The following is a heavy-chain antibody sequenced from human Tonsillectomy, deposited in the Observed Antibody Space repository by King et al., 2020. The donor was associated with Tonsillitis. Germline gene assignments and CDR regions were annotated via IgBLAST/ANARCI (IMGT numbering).Heavy chain of an antibody. CDR1: GFPFGEYA. D-gene: IGHD3-16*01. J-gene: IGHJ4*02. CDR2: IKSKAYGETT. CDR3: TGRRLGDPRGDY. Sequence: DVQLVESGGGLVPPGRSLRLSCTASGFPFGEYAVTWVRQAPGKGLEWVGLIKSKAYGETTEYAASVKDRFILSRDDSESIAYLQMNSLKIEATAIYYCTGRRLGDPRGDYGGQGPLVTVSS. V-gene: IGHV3-49*04.